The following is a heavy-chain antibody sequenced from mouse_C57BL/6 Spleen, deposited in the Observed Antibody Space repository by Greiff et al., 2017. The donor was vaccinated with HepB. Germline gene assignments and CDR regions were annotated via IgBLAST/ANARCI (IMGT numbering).Heavy chain of an antibody. CDR1: GYSFTDYN. Sequence: VQLQQSGPELVKPGASVKISCKASGYSFTDYNMNWVKQSNGKSLEWIGVINPNYGTTSYNQKFKGKATLTVDQSSSTAYMKLNSLTSEDSAVYYCARSETAQATYYAMDYWGQGTSVTVSS. V-gene: IGHV1-39*01. D-gene: IGHD3-2*02. CDR3: ARSETAQATYYAMDY. CDR2: INPNYGTT. J-gene: IGHJ4*01.